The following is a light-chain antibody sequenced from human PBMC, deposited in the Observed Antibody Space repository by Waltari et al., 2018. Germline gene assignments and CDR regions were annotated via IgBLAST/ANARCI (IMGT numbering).Light chain of an antibody. CDR1: HPNIGAGLD. CDR3: QSYDSTLSGWV. J-gene: IGLJ3*02. V-gene: IGLV1-40*01. CDR2: GNN. Sequence: QSVLTQPPSVSGAPGQTVTIACAGSHPNIGAGLDIFWYRQFPGTAPSLLMFGNNNRPSGLPARFSVSKSGTSASLAITGLQNEDEADYYCQSYDSTLSGWVFGGGTKLTVL.